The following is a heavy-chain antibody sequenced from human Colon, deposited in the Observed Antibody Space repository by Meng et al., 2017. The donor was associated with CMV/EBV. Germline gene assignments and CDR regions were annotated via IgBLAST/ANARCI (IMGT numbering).Heavy chain of an antibody. D-gene: IGHD3-10*01. CDR2: IYWDDDN. CDR3: AHRPYGSGSYFFDY. J-gene: IGHJ4*02. V-gene: IGHV2-5*06. CDR1: GFSLSTIGMG. Sequence: IPLKESAPTLVNPTQTLTLTCTFSGFSLSTIGMGVGWIRQPPGKALEWLGVIYWDDDNRYVPSLKSRLTITKDTSKNQVVLTMTNLDPLDTATYYCAHRPYGSGSYFFDYWGQGTLVTVSS.